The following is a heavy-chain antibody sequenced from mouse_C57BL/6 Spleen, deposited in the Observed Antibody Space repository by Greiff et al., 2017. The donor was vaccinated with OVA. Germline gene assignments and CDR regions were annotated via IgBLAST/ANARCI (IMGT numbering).Heavy chain of an antibody. J-gene: IGHJ3*01. Sequence: QVQLQQSGAELVKPGASVKLSCKASGYTFTEYTIHWVKQRSGQGLEWIGWFYPGSGSIKYNEKFKDKATLTADKSSSPVYMELSRLTSEDSAVYFCARHETSDDGSSAWFADWGQGTLVTVSA. CDR3: ARHETSDDGSSAWFAD. CDR1: GYTFTEYT. CDR2: FYPGSGSI. D-gene: IGHD1-1*01. V-gene: IGHV1-62-2*01.